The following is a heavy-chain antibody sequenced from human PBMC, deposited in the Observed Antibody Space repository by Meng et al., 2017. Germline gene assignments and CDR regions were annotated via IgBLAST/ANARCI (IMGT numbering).Heavy chain of an antibody. CDR3: ARDGYSSSSSYYYYGMDV. CDR1: GGTFSSYA. D-gene: IGHD6-6*01. V-gene: IGHV1-69*06. J-gene: IGHJ6*02. Sequence: VVFGGEVKQPGVWGKVPWKASGGTFSSYAISWVRQAPGQGFEWMGGIILIFGTANYAQKFQGRVTITADKSTSTAYMELSSLRSEDTAVYCCARDGYSSSSSYYYYGMDVWGQGTMVTVSS. CDR2: IILIFGTA.